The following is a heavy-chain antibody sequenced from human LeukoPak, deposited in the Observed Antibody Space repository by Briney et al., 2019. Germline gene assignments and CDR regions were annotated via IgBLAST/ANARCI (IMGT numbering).Heavy chain of an antibody. J-gene: IGHJ4*02. V-gene: IGHV1-69*02. CDR1: GYTFTNYH. CDR2: IIPILGIA. CDR3: ASTDYCGGDCYSNY. D-gene: IGHD2-21*01. Sequence: SVKVSCKASGYTFTNYHIHWVRQAPGQGLEWMGRIIPILGIANYAQKFQGRVTITADKSTSTAYMELSSLRSEDTAVYYCASTDYCGGDCYSNYWGQGTLVTVSS.